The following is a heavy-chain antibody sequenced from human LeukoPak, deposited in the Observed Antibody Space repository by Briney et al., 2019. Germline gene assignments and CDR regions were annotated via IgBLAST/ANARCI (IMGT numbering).Heavy chain of an antibody. D-gene: IGHD6-13*01. CDR3: ARHGDNSSWDYFDY. CDR1: GGSISSYY. Sequence: PSETLSLTCTVSGGSISSYYWSWIRQPPGKGLEWIGYIYYSGSTHYNPSLMSRVTISVDTSKNQFSLKLSSVTAADTAVYYCARHGDNSSWDYFDYWGREPWSPSPQ. V-gene: IGHV4-59*08. J-gene: IGHJ4*02. CDR2: IYYSGST.